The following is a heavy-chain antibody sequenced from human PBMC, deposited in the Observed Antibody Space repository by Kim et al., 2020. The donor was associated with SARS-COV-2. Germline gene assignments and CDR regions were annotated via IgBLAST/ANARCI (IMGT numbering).Heavy chain of an antibody. V-gene: IGHV3-7*03. J-gene: IGHJ5*02. Sequence: GGSLRLSCEDTGSTFTTSWISWIRQAPGKGLEWVANINQDGSDKYYVDSVQGRFTISRDSAKKSLFLQMNSLRAEDTGVYYCAAYDSWSGFSFDTWGQGTLVTVSS. D-gene: IGHD3-3*01. CDR1: GSTFTTSW. CDR3: AAYDSWSGFSFDT. CDR2: INQDGSDK.